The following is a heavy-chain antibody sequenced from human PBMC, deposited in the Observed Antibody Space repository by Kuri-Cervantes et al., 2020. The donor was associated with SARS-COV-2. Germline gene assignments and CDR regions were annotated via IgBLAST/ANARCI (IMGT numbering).Heavy chain of an antibody. J-gene: IGHJ5*02. CDR1: SGSISSGGYY. V-gene: IGHV4-30-2*01. Sequence: SETLSLTCTVSSGSISSGGYYWSWIRQPPRKGLEWIGYIYHSGSTYYNPSLKSRVTISVDRSKNQFSLKLSSVTAADTAVYYCARVGVATGGFWFDPWGQGTLVTVSS. CDR2: IYHSGST. CDR3: ARVGVATGGFWFDP. D-gene: IGHD5-12*01.